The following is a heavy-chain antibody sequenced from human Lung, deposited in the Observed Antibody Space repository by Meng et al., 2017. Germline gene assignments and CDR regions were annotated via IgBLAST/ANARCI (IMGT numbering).Heavy chain of an antibody. V-gene: IGHV4-39*01. CDR3: ARHDTPPQFDP. CDR1: GGSISSSSYY. CDR2: ILSSGRT. Sequence: QLQLQESGPGLVKPSETLSPTCTVSGGSISSSSYYWAWVRQPPGKGLEWIGSILSSGRTYYNLSLKSRVTISVDTSKNQFSLKLRSMTAADTAVYYCARHDTPPQFDPWGQGTLVTVSS. J-gene: IGHJ5*02. D-gene: IGHD2-15*01.